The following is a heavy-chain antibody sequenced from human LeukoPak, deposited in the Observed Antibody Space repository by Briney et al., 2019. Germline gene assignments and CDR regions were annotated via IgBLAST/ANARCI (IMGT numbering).Heavy chain of an antibody. D-gene: IGHD3-10*01. V-gene: IGHV3-23*01. Sequence: PGGSLRLSCAASGFTFSSYAMDWVRQAPGKGLEWVSAISGSGGSTYYADSVKGRFTISRDNSKNTLYLQMNSLRAEDTAVYYCAKDSSVRGVASDYWGQGTLVTVSS. CDR1: GFTFSSYA. CDR3: AKDSSVRGVASDY. J-gene: IGHJ4*02. CDR2: ISGSGGST.